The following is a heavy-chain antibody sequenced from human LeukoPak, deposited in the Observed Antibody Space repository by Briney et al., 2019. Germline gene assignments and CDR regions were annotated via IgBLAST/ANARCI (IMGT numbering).Heavy chain of an antibody. CDR2: VSDDGTRQ. V-gene: IGHV3-30*03. CDR3: ARDITGSYSVDY. J-gene: IGHJ4*02. CDR1: GCIFSSYG. Sequence: PGRSLRLSCAASGCIFSSYGMYWVRQSPGKGLEWVAYVSDDGTRQYYADSVKGRLTISRDNSKNTLNLQMNSLRVEDTAVYYCARDITGSYSVDYWGQGTLVTVSS. D-gene: IGHD1-26*01.